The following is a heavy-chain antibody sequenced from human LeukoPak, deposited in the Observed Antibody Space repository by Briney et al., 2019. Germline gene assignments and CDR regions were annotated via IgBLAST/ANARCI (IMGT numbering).Heavy chain of an antibody. CDR3: ARDGYSGSSLFDF. Sequence: PSETLSLTCTVSGGSISSHFWSWLRQPPGKGLEGIGYIHYSGSTNYNPSLKSRVTISVDTSKNQFSLKLSPVTAAETAVYYCARDGYSGSSLFDFWGQGTLVTVSS. CDR2: IHYSGST. CDR1: GGSISSHF. J-gene: IGHJ4*02. D-gene: IGHD1-26*01. V-gene: IGHV4-59*11.